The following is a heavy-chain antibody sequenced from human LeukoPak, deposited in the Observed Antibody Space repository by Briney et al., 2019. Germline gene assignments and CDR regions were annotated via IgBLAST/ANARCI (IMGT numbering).Heavy chain of an antibody. V-gene: IGHV3-23*01. Sequence: PGGSLRLSCAASGFTFSSYAMSWVRQAPGKGLEWVSAISGSGGSTYYADSVKGRFTISRDNSKNTPYLQMNSLRAEDPAVYYCAKKLYYDSSGYVDYWGQGTLVTVSS. D-gene: IGHD3-22*01. CDR1: GFTFSSYA. J-gene: IGHJ4*02. CDR2: ISGSGGST. CDR3: AKKLYYDSSGYVDY.